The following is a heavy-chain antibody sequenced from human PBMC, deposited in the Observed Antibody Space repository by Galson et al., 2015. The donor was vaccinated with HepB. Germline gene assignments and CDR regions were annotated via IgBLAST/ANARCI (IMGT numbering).Heavy chain of an antibody. V-gene: IGHV3-53*01. J-gene: IGHJ3*02. CDR3: ARAAYYDSSGYFRDAFDI. CDR2: IYSAGST. CDR1: GFTVSTNY. Sequence: SLRLSCAASGFTVSTNYMSWVRQAPGKGLEWVSLIYSAGSTSYADSVKGRFTIPTHNSKNTLYLQMNSLGTEDTAVYYCARAAYYDSSGYFRDAFDIWGQGTMVTVSS. D-gene: IGHD3-22*01.